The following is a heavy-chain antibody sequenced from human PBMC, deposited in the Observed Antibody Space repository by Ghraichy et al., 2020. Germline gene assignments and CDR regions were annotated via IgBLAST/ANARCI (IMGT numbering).Heavy chain of an antibody. CDR2: ISSGSSYS. J-gene: IGHJ4*02. V-gene: IGHV3-21*01. CDR3: ARDLGTLVGSLDY. Sequence: GSLRLSCVASGFSFSNYYMNWVRLAPGKGLEWVASISSGSSYSYYADSVKGRFTISRDNARNSLFLEMSSLRDEDMAFYYCARDLGTLVGSLDYWGRGTLVTVSS. D-gene: IGHD3-16*01. CDR1: GFSFSNYY.